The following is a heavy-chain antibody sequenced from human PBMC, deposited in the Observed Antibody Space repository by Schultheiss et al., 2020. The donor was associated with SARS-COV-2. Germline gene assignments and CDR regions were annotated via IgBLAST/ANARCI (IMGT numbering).Heavy chain of an antibody. Sequence: GESLKISCAASGFTFSSYGMHWVRQAPGKGLEWVAVISYDGSNKYYADSVKGRFTISRDNSKNTLYLQMNSLRAEETAVYYCATAMVEGADYWGQGTLVTVSS. CDR2: ISYDGSNK. D-gene: IGHD3-10*01. V-gene: IGHV3-30*03. J-gene: IGHJ4*02. CDR1: GFTFSSYG. CDR3: ATAMVEGADY.